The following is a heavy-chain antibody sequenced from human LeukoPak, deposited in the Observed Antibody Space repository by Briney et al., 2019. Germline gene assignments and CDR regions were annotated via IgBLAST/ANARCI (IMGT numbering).Heavy chain of an antibody. D-gene: IGHD5-12*01. Sequence: ASVKVSCKASGYTFTSYYMHWVRQAPGQGLEWMGIINPSGGSTSYAQKFQGRVTMTRDMSTNTVYMELSSLRSEDTAVYYCARASDIVATMGAFDIWGQGTMVTVSS. CDR3: ARASDIVATMGAFDI. CDR2: INPSGGST. J-gene: IGHJ3*02. V-gene: IGHV1-46*01. CDR1: GYTFTSYY.